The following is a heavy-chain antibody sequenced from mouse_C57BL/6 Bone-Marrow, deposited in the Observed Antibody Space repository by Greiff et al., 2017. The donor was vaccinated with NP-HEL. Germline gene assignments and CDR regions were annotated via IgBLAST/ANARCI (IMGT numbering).Heavy chain of an antibody. CDR2: IDPETGGT. CDR1: GYTFTDYE. J-gene: IGHJ1*03. CDR3: TRFPDCYGSSYFDV. V-gene: IGHV1-15*01. D-gene: IGHD1-1*01. Sequence: VKLVESGAELVRPGASVTLSCKASGYTFTDYEMHWVKQTPVHGLEWIGAIDPETGGTAYNQKFKGKAIRTADKSSSTAYMELRSLTSEDSAVYYCTRFPDCYGSSYFDVWGTGTTVTVSS.